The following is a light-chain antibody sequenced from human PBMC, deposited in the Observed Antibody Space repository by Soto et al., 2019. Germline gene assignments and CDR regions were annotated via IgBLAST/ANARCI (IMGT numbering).Light chain of an antibody. J-gene: IGKJ1*01. CDR2: GAS. CDR3: QQRSNWPRGT. CDR1: QSLSSSY. V-gene: IGKV3D-20*02. Sequence: EIVLTQSPGTLSLSPGERATLSCRASQSLSSSYIAWYQQKPGQAPRLLIYGASSRATGIPDRFSGSGSGTDFTLTISRLEPEDFAVYYCQQRSNWPRGTFGQGTKVEIQ.